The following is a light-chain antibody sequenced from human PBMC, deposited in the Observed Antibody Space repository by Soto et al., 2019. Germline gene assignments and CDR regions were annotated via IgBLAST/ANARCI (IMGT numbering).Light chain of an antibody. CDR2: EVS. CDR3: SSYTTSSTHYV. V-gene: IGLV2-14*01. Sequence: QSVLTQPASVSGSPGQSITISCTGTSSDVGGYNYVSWYQQHPGKAPKLMIYEVSTRPSGVSNRFSGSKSGNTASLTISGIQAEDEADYYCSSYTTSSTHYVFGIGTKVTVL. CDR1: SSDVGGYNY. J-gene: IGLJ1*01.